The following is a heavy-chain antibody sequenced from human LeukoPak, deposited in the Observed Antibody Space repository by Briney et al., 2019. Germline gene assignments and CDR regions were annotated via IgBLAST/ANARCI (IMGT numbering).Heavy chain of an antibody. Sequence: SVKVSCKASGGTFSSYAISWVRQAPGQELEWMGGIIPIFGTANYAQKFQGRVTITADESTSTAYMELSSLRSEDTAVYYCARGTYDYVWGSYRPYFDYWGQGTLVTVSS. CDR1: GGTFSSYA. V-gene: IGHV1-69*01. CDR3: ARGTYDYVWGSYRPYFDY. D-gene: IGHD3-16*02. J-gene: IGHJ4*02. CDR2: IIPIFGTA.